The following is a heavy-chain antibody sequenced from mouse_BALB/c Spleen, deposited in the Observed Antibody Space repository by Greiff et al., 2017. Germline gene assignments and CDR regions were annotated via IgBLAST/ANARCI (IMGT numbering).Heavy chain of an antibody. CDR2: ISSGGSYT. J-gene: IGHJ2*01. Sequence: EVQLVESGGGLVKPGGSLKLSCAASGFTFSSYAMSWVRQTPEKRLEWVATISSGGSYTYYPDSVKGRFTISSDNAKNTLYLQMSSLRSEDTAMYYCARERGDDYWGQGTTLTVSS. CDR1: GFTFSSYA. V-gene: IGHV5-9-3*01. CDR3: ARERGDDY.